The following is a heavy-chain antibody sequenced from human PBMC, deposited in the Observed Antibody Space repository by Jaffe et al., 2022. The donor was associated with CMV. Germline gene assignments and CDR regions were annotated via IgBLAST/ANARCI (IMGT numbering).Heavy chain of an antibody. D-gene: IGHD3-3*01. V-gene: IGHV3-33*01. J-gene: IGHJ6*02. CDR3: AREDLEWLLDYYYYYGMDV. Sequence: QVQLVESGGGVVQPGRSLRLSCAASGFTFSSYGMHWVRQAPGKGLEWVAVIWYDGSNKYYADSVKGRFTISRDNSKNTLYLQMNSLRAEDTAVYYCAREDLEWLLDYYYYYGMDVWGQGTTVTVSS. CDR2: IWYDGSNK. CDR1: GFTFSSYG.